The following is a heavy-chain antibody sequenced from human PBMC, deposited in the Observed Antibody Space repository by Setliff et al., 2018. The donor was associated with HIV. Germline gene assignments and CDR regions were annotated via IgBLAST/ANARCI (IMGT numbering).Heavy chain of an antibody. J-gene: IGHJ5*02. Sequence: PSETLSLTCTVSGGSSIGQGFASTWIRQSPGKGLEWIGDVSYSGTTMYNNYNPSLESRITISEDASRNRVSLKMTSVTAADTAVYYCARARLLGGFLSWGRGALVTVSS. CDR3: ARARLLGGFLS. D-gene: IGHD7-27*01. V-gene: IGHV4-61*08. CDR1: GGSSIGQGFA. CDR2: VSYSGTT.